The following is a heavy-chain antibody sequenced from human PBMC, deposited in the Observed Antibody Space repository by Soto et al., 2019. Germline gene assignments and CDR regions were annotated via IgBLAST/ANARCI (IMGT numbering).Heavy chain of an antibody. J-gene: IGHJ5*02. D-gene: IGHD3-10*01. V-gene: IGHV1-69*01. CDR1: GGTFSSYA. Sequence: QVPLVQSGAEVKKPGSSVTVSCKASGGTFSSYAIHWVRQAPGQGLEWMGGIIPMYGPAKYAQRFQGRVTITADESTTTVYMALTSLTSHDTAVYYCARVTSMVRGVIDNWFDPWGHGTLVTVSS. CDR2: IIPMYGPA. CDR3: ARVTSMVRGVIDNWFDP.